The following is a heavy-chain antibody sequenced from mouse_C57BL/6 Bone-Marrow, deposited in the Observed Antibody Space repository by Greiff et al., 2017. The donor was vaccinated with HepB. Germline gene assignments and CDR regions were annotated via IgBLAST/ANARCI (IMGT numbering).Heavy chain of an antibody. D-gene: IGHD1-1*01. Sequence: QVQLQQPGAELVKSGASVKMSCKASGYTFTSYWITWVKQRPGQGLEWIGDIYPGSGSTNYNEKFKSKATLTVDTSSSTAYMQLSSLTSEDSAVYYCARYYYGRPLAMDYWGQGTSVTVSS. CDR2: IYPGSGST. CDR3: ARYYYGRPLAMDY. CDR1: GYTFTSYW. J-gene: IGHJ4*01. V-gene: IGHV1-55*01.